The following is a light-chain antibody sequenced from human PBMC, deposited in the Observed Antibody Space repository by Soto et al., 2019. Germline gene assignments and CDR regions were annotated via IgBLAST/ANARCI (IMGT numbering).Light chain of an antibody. J-gene: IGLJ1*01. CDR3: SSFTSRFTFV. V-gene: IGLV2-14*01. CDR2: EVR. Sequence: QSALTQPASVSGSAGQSITISCSGTMRDVGAYNLVSWYQQHPGTAPKLIIYEVRNRPSGISSRFSGSRSGNTASLTISGLQAEDEADYYCSSFTSRFTFVFGTGTKLTVL. CDR1: MRDVGAYNL.